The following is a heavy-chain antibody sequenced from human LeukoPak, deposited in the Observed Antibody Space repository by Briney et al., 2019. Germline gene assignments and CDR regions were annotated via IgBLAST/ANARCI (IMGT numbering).Heavy chain of an antibody. CDR2: MNEYSTTI. V-gene: IGHV3-74*01. J-gene: IGHJ4*02. Sequence: GGSLRLSCAASGFPFNSFWMHWVRQAPGKGLVWVSDMNEYSTTIRYADSVKGRFAISRDNAKSILYLQMNNLRAEDTAMYFCARGGVNPVDHWGQGTLVTVSS. CDR3: ARGGVNPVDH. CDR1: GFPFNSFW. D-gene: IGHD1-14*01.